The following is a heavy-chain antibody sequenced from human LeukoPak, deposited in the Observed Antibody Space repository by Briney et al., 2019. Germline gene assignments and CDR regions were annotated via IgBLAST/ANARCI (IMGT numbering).Heavy chain of an antibody. D-gene: IGHD3-10*01. CDR3: ARESGGLRGVIIPAHLDV. CDR1: GYSFTTYW. J-gene: IGHJ6*02. Sequence: GESLKISCEASGYSFTTYWIGWVRQMPGAGLEWVGAIYPDDSDTRYSPSFQGQVAISADKSVRTAYLQWNSLKASDTAMYYCARESGGLRGVIIPAHLDVWGQGTAVTVSS. CDR2: IYPDDSDT. V-gene: IGHV5-51*01.